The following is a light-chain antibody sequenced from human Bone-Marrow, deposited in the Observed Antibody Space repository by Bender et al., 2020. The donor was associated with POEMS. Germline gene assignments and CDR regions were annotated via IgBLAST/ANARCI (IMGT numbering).Light chain of an antibody. CDR2: GNN. J-gene: IGLJ3*02. CDR1: SSNIGAGND. V-gene: IGLV1-50*01. CDR3: VAWDASLNGWV. Sequence: QSVLTQPPSVSGAPGQRVTISCTGSSSNIGAGNDVHWYQQLPGSAPRLLIHGNNNRPSGVPDRFSGSKSGTSASLAITGLQSDDEAIYFCVAWDASLNGWVFGGGTKLTVL.